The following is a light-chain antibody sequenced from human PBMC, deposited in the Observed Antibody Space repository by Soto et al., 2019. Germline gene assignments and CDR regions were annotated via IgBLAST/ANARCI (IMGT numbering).Light chain of an antibody. J-gene: IGKJ1*01. CDR1: QSVSNNY. CDR3: QQHDNWTRT. CDR2: GAS. V-gene: IGKV3D-20*02. Sequence: ELVLTQSQATLSLSPVERAPLSFIASQSVSNNYLAWYQQKPGQATRLLIHGASNRATGITDRFSGSGSGTDFTLNINRLEPEDFAVYYCQQHDNWTRTFGPGTKLEI.